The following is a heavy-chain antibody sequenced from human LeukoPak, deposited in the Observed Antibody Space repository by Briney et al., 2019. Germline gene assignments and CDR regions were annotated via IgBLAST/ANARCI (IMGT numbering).Heavy chain of an antibody. CDR3: AKGIDSTGYYPFDY. Sequence: PGGSLRLSCAASGFIFNNYAMSWVRQAPGKGLEWVSAISEGGGETYHADSVKGRFTISRDTSKSTLYLQLNSLRAEDTAIYYCAKGIDSTGYYPFDYWGQGTLVTVSS. J-gene: IGHJ4*02. D-gene: IGHD3-22*01. CDR2: ISEGGGET. CDR1: GFIFNNYA. V-gene: IGHV3-23*01.